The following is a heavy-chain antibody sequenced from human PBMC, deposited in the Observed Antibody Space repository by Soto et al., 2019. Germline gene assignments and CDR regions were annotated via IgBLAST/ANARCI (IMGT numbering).Heavy chain of an antibody. Sequence: PSETLSLTCTVTGDSITSGGYYWSWIRQHPGKGLEWLGYIYGSGGSGNTNYNPSLQSRVAISMDTSKNQLSLKLTSMTAADTAVYYCARDMHAGFTHYFDPWGQGTLVTVSS. CDR2: IYGSGGSGNT. CDR1: GDSITSGGYY. D-gene: IGHD1-26*01. V-gene: IGHV4-61*08. J-gene: IGHJ5*02. CDR3: ARDMHAGFTHYFDP.